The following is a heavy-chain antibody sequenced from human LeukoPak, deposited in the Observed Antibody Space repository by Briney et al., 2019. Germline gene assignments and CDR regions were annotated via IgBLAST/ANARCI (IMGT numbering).Heavy chain of an antibody. CDR3: ARDGRYCSGGSCYSRAGDY. Sequence: TSGTLSLTCAVSGGSISSSNWWSWVRQPPGKGLEWIGSIYYSGSTYYNPSLKSRVTISVDTSKNQFSLKLSSVTAADTAVYYCARDGRYCSGGSCYSRAGDYWGQGTLVTVSS. J-gene: IGHJ4*02. D-gene: IGHD2-15*01. CDR1: GGSISSSNW. CDR2: IYYSGST. V-gene: IGHV4-4*02.